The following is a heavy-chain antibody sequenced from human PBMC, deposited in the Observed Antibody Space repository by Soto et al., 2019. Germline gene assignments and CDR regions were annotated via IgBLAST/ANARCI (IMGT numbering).Heavy chain of an antibody. J-gene: IGHJ4*02. CDR2: ITTSSSYI. V-gene: IGHV3-21*01. Sequence: GGSLRLSCAASGFTFSSYSMNWVRQAPGKGLEWVSSITTSSSYIHYADSVKGRFTISRDSAKNSLYLQMNSLRAEDTAVYYCARGLDYRLTPLRYWGQGTLVTVSS. CDR3: ARGLDYRLTPLRY. D-gene: IGHD4-4*01. CDR1: GFTFSSYS.